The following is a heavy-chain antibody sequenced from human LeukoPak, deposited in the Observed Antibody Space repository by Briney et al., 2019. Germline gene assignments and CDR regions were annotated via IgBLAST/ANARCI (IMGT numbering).Heavy chain of an antibody. D-gene: IGHD1-1*01. J-gene: IGHJ5*02. CDR3: AGSPPRLDKGWFDP. Sequence: SETLSLTCTVSGGSSSSYYWSWIRQLSGKGLEWIGYIYYSVSTNYNPSLKSRVTISVDTSKNQFSLKLSSVTAADTAVYYCAGSPPRLDKGWFDPWGQGTLVTVSS. CDR2: IYYSVST. V-gene: IGHV4-59*08. CDR1: GGSSSSYY.